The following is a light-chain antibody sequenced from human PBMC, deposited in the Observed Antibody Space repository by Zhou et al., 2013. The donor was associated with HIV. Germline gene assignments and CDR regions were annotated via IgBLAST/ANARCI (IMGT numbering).Light chain of an antibody. CDR2: AAS. Sequence: DIQMTQSPSTLSASVGDRVSITCRASQSLSSWLAWYQQKPGKAPKLLIYAASNLETGVPSRFSGSGSGTDFTFTISSLQPEDIATYYCQQYDNLPPFTFGPGTKVDIK. V-gene: IGKV1-33*01. J-gene: IGKJ3*01. CDR3: QQYDNLPPFT. CDR1: QSLSSW.